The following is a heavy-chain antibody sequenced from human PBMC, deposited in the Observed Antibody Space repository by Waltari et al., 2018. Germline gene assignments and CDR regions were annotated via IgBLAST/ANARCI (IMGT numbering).Heavy chain of an antibody. D-gene: IGHD1-1*01. J-gene: IGHJ4*02. CDR2: IHYSGST. CDR3: ARDAPTGYFDS. CDR1: DDSFNDYY. Sequence: QVQLQESGPGLVKPSETLSLTCTLSDDSFNDYYWCWIRQPPGKGLAWLGYIHYSGSTDASPSFKSRVTMSIDTSKNQFSLNLSSVSAADTAVYYCARDAPTGYFDSWGQGTLVTVSS. V-gene: IGHV4-59*01.